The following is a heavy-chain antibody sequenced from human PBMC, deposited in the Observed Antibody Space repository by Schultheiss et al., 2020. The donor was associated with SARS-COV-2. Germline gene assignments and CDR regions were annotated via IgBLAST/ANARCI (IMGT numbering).Heavy chain of an antibody. D-gene: IGHD2-2*01. J-gene: IGHJ6*04. V-gene: IGHV4-59*01. Sequence: SETLSLTCAVYGGSFSSYYWSWIRQPPGKGLEWIGYIYYSGSTNYNPSLKSRVTISVDTSKNQFSLKLSSVTAADTAVYYCASTLGPYCSSTSCYDRGDVWGKGTTVTVSS. CDR1: GGSFSSYY. CDR2: IYYSGST. CDR3: ASTLGPYCSSTSCYDRGDV.